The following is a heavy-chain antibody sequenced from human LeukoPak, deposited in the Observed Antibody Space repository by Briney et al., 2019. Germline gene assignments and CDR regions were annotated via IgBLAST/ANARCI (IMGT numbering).Heavy chain of an antibody. CDR2: INHSGST. J-gene: IGHJ6*03. CDR3: ARRDPNGFGELLSPPPIRKYYYYYYYMDV. CDR1: GGSFSGYY. Sequence: PSETLSLTCAVYGGSFSGYYWSWIRQPPGKGLEWIGEINHSGSTSYNPSLKSRVTISVDTSKNQFSLKLSSVTAADTAVYYCARRDPNGFGELLSPPPIRKYYYYYYYMDVWGKGTTVTISS. D-gene: IGHD3-10*01. V-gene: IGHV4-34*01.